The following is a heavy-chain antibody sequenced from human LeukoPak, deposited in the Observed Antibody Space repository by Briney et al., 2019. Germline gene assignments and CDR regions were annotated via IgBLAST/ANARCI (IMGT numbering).Heavy chain of an antibody. CDR1: GYTFTGYY. J-gene: IGHJ4*02. CDR3: ARGQDTAMAHFDY. D-gene: IGHD5-18*01. V-gene: IGHV1-2*02. Sequence: ASVKVSCKASGYTFTGYYMHWVRQAPGQGLEWMGWINPNSGGINYAQKFQGRVTMTRDTSISTAYMELSRLRSDDTAVYYCARGQDTAMAHFDYWGQGTLVTVSS. CDR2: INPNSGGI.